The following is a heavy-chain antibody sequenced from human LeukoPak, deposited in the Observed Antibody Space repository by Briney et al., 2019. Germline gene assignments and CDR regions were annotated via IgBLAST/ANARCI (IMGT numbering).Heavy chain of an antibody. J-gene: IGHJ4*02. Sequence: GGSLSLSCAASGFSFSSYPLNWFRQAPGKGLEWVAVVWFDGGKKYYADSVKGRFTISRDNSKNALYLQMNSLRAEDTAVYYCARDPRYSSTWYYFDYWGQGTLVTVSS. CDR2: VWFDGGKK. CDR1: GFSFSSYP. V-gene: IGHV3-33*01. CDR3: ARDPRYSSTWYYFDY. D-gene: IGHD6-13*01.